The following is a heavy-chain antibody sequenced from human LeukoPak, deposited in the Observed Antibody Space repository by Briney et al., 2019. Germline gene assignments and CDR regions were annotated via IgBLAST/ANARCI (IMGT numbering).Heavy chain of an antibody. D-gene: IGHD1-26*01. J-gene: IGHJ4*02. CDR1: GYTFTGYY. CDR2: INPNSGGT. CDR3: ARVVGSGIQLCFDY. V-gene: IGHV1-2*02. Sequence: GASVKVSCKASGYTFTGYYMRWVRQAPGQGLEWMGWINPNSGGTNYAQKFQGRVTMTRDTSISTAYMELSRLRSDDTAVYYCARVVGSGIQLCFDYWGQGTLVTVSS.